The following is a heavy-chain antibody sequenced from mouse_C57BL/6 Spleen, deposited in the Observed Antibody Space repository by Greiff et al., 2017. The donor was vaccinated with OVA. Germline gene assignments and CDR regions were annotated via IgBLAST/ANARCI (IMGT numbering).Heavy chain of an antibody. Sequence: QVQLQQSGAELVKPGASVKISCKASGYAFSSYWMNWVKQRPGKGLEWIGQIYPGDGDTNYNGKFKGKATLTADKSSSTAYMQLSSLTSEDSAVYFCASGGITTVVEYYFDYWGQGTTLTVSS. D-gene: IGHD1-1*01. CDR2: IYPGDGDT. J-gene: IGHJ2*01. CDR3: ASGGITTVVEYYFDY. CDR1: GYAFSSYW. V-gene: IGHV1-80*01.